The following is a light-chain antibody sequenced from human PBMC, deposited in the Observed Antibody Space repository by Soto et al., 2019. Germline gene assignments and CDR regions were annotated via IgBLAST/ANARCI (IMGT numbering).Light chain of an antibody. CDR1: SSDVGGYNY. V-gene: IGLV2-14*01. CDR3: TSYTSYSTLDV. J-gene: IGLJ1*01. CDR2: EVS. Sequence: QSALTQPASVSGSPGQSITISCTGTSSDVGGYNYVSWYQQHPDKAPKLMIYEVSNRPSGVSNRFSGSKSGHTASLTTSGLQYEDEADYFCTSYTSYSTLDVFGTGTKLTVL.